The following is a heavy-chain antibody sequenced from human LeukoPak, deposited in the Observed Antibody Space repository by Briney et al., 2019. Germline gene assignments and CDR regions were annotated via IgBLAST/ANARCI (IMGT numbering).Heavy chain of an antibody. V-gene: IGHV3-30*03. CDR3: VLGGYFDY. Sequence: GGSLRLSCAASGFTFSSYAMSWVRQAPGKGLEWVAVISYDGSNKYYADSVKGRFTISRDNSKNTLYLQMNSLRAEDTAVYYCVLGGYFDYWGQGTLVTVSS. CDR1: GFTFSSYA. J-gene: IGHJ4*02. CDR2: ISYDGSNK. D-gene: IGHD2-15*01.